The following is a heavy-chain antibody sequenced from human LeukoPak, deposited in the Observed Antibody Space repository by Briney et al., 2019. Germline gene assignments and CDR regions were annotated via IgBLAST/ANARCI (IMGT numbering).Heavy chain of an antibody. Sequence: GGSLRLSCAASGFTFSSYSVDWVRQAPGKGLEWVANIKQDGSEKYYVDSVKGRFTISRDNAKNSLYLQMNSLRAEDTAVYYCAREDIAVAPSDYWGQGTLVTVSS. D-gene: IGHD6-19*01. CDR3: AREDIAVAPSDY. J-gene: IGHJ4*02. CDR1: GFTFSSYS. V-gene: IGHV3-7*01. CDR2: IKQDGSEK.